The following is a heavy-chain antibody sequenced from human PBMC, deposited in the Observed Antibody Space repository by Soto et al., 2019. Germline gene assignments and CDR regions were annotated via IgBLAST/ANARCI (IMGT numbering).Heavy chain of an antibody. D-gene: IGHD1-1*01. CDR3: AKRSMAATGTPWFDP. J-gene: IGHJ5*02. V-gene: IGHV3-23*01. CDR2: VSDSGGST. CDR1: GFTFSNFA. Sequence: EVQLLESGGGLVQSAGSLRLSCAASGFTFSNFAMSWVRQAPGKGLEWVSSVSDSGGSTYYADSVKGRFTISRDNSKNTFYLQMNSLRAADTAIYYCAKRSMAATGTPWFDPWGQGTLVFVSS.